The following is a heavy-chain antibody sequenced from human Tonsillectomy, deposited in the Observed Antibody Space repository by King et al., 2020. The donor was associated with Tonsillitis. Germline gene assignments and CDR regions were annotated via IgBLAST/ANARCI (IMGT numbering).Heavy chain of an antibody. D-gene: IGHD6-19*01. CDR1: GFTFTSYA. Sequence: VQLVESGGGLVQPGGSLRLSCAASGFTFTSYAMSWVRQAPGKGLEWVSGISGNGGSTNYADSVKGRFTISRDNSRNTLYLQMNSLRAEDTAVYFCAKERIFRFFGVIAVAGDFDCWGQGTLVTVSS. CDR2: ISGNGGST. V-gene: IGHV3-23*04. J-gene: IGHJ4*02. CDR3: AKERIFRFFGVIAVAGDFDC.